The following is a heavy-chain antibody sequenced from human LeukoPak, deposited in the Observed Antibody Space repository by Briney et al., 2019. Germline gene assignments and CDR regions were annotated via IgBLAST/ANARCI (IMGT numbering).Heavy chain of an antibody. J-gene: IGHJ4*02. CDR3: ARGAVAARLYYFAY. CDR2: IYTSGST. D-gene: IGHD6-19*01. Sequence: SETLSLTCTVSGGSISSGSYYWSWIRQPAGKGLEWIGRIYTSGSTNYNPSLKSRVTISVDTSKNQFSLKLSSVTAADTAVYYCARGAVAARLYYFAYWGQGILVTVSS. CDR1: GGSISSGSYY. V-gene: IGHV4-61*02.